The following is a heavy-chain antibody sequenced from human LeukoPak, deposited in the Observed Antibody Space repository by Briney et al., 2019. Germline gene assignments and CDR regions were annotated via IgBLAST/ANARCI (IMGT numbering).Heavy chain of an antibody. V-gene: IGHV4-38-2*02. CDR1: GYSISSGYY. Sequence: SETLSLTCAVSGYSISSGYYWGWIRQPPGKGVEWIGSICHSGSTYYNLSLKSRVTISVDTSKNQFSLKLSSVTSADTAVYYCARDKRNLEYSSSSGSYYYSMDVWGKGTTVTVSS. D-gene: IGHD6-6*01. J-gene: IGHJ6*03. CDR2: ICHSGST. CDR3: ARDKRNLEYSSSSGSYYYSMDV.